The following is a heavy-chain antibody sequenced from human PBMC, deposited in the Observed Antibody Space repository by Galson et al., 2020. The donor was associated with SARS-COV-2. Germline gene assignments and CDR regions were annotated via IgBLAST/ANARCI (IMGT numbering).Heavy chain of an antibody. D-gene: IGHD3-10*01. Sequence: GGSLSLSCAASGFTFSSYDMHWVRQATGKGLEWVSAIGTAGDTYYPGSVKGRFTISRDNAKNSLDLQMNRLRAGDTAVYYCARGTSSGSYYSHRYYFDHWGQGTLVTVSS. CDR1: GFTFSSYD. CDR3: ARGTSSGSYYSHRYYFDH. CDR2: IGTAGDT. V-gene: IGHV3-13*01. J-gene: IGHJ4*02.